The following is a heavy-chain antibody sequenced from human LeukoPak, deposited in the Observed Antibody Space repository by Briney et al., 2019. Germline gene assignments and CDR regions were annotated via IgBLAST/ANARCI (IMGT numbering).Heavy chain of an antibody. J-gene: IGHJ4*02. V-gene: IGHV3-66*01. Sequence: GGSLRLSCAASGVSVSSNYMSWVRQAPGKGLEWVSLIYSGVSTYYADSVKGRFTISRDNSKNTLYLQMNGLRADDTAAYYCARAAGWHQYYFDSWGQGTLVTVSS. CDR3: ARAAGWHQYYFDS. CDR2: IYSGVST. D-gene: IGHD5-24*01. CDR1: GVSVSSNY.